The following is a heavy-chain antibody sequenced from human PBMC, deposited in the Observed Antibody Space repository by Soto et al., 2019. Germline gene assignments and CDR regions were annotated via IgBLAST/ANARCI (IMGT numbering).Heavy chain of an antibody. CDR1: GYTFTGYF. J-gene: IGHJ6*02. Sequence: QVQLVQSGAEVKKPGASVKVSCKAYGYTFTGYFIHWVRQAPGQGVEWMGWINPNSGGTDFAQKFKGRATMTWDTSITAASMERTRLTSDDTAVYYCARYGGGRYSTGSSCYLHYGMDVWGQGTTVTV. D-gene: IGHD2-8*02. CDR2: INPNSGGT. V-gene: IGHV1-2*02. CDR3: ARYGGGRYSTGSSCYLHYGMDV.